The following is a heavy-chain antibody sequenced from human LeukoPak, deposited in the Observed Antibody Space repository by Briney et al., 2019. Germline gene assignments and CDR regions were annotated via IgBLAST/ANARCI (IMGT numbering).Heavy chain of an antibody. D-gene: IGHD3/OR15-3a*01. CDR2: IGGGGDAI. Sequence: PGGSLRLSCTASGFSFRSYSLNWVRQSPGKGLEWISYIGGGGDAIYYAESVRGRFTISRDNARNSVYLQVNSLRVEDTAVYYCVRGGQGLDDYYDYWGQGTLVTVSS. CDR3: VRGGQGLDDYYDY. J-gene: IGHJ4*02. V-gene: IGHV3-48*04. CDR1: GFSFRSYS.